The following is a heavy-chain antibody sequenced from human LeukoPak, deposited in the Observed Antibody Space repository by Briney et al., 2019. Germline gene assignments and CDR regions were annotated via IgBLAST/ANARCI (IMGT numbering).Heavy chain of an antibody. CDR1: GFTFSSYE. V-gene: IGHV3-48*03. J-gene: IGHJ4*02. D-gene: IGHD3-10*01. Sequence: GGSLRLSCAASGFTFSSYEMNWVRQAPGKGLEWVSHISSSGTVEYADSVKGRFTISRDNAKNSLYLEMNSLRVEDTAVYYCAREISGSSRGGYYWGQGTLVTVSS. CDR3: AREISGSSRGGYY. CDR2: ISSSGTV.